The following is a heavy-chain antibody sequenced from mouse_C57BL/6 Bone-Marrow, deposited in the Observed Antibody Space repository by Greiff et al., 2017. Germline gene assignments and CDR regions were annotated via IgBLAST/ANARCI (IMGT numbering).Heavy chain of an antibody. CDR1: GYTFTSSG. Sequence: VQLQQSGAELARPGASVKLSCKASGYTFTSSGISWVKQRTGQGLEWIGEIYPRRGNPYYNEKFKGKATLTADKSSSTAYMELRSLTSEDSAFYFCASPYGYDGYYFDYWGQGTTLTVSS. J-gene: IGHJ2*01. D-gene: IGHD2-2*01. V-gene: IGHV1-81*01. CDR2: IYPRRGNP. CDR3: ASPYGYDGYYFDY.